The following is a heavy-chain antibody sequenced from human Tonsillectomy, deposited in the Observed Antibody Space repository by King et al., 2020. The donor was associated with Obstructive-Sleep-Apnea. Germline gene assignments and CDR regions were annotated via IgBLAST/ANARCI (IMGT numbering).Heavy chain of an antibody. CDR3: ARVWGILSG. D-gene: IGHD3-9*01. CDR1: GYTFTDYY. J-gene: IGHJ4*02. Sequence: VQLVESGAEVKKPGASVKVSCKASGYTFTDYYMHWVRQAPGQGPEWRGWINTNNGSTTYAQKFQGRVTMTRDTSINTAYMELARLKSDDTAVYYCARVWGILSGWGQGTLVTVSS. V-gene: IGHV1-2*02. CDR2: INTNNGST.